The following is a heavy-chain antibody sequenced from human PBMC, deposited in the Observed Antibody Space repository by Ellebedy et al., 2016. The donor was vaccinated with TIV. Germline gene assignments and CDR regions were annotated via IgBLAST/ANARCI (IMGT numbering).Heavy chain of an antibody. CDR2: ISSSSSYI. D-gene: IGHD6-19*01. CDR3: AKDIYRIAVSGSFDY. J-gene: IGHJ4*02. Sequence: PGGSLRLSCAASGFTFSSYSMNWVRQAPGKGLEWVSSISSSSSYIYYADSVKGRFTISRDNAKNSLYLQMNSLRAEDMALYYCAKDIYRIAVSGSFDYWGQGTLVTVSS. CDR1: GFTFSSYS. V-gene: IGHV3-21*04.